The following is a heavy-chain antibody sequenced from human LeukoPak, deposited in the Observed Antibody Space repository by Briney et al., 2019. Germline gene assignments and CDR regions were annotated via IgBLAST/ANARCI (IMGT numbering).Heavy chain of an antibody. CDR3: ARGSAGVIGELWFDY. Sequence: ASVKVSCKASGYTFTGYYMHWVRQAPGQGLEWMGWINPNSGGTNYAQKFQGRVTMTRNTSISTAYMELSSLRSEDTAVYYCARGSAGVIGELWFDYWGQGTLVTVSS. V-gene: IGHV1-2*02. D-gene: IGHD3-10*01. CDR1: GYTFTGYY. J-gene: IGHJ4*02. CDR2: INPNSGGT.